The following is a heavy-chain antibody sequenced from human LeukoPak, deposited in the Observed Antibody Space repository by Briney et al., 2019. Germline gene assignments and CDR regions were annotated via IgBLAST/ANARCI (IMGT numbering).Heavy chain of an antibody. Sequence: PGGSLRLSCAASGFTFSDYYMSWIRQAPGKGLEWVANIKQDGSEKYYVDSVKARFTISRDNAKNSLSLQMNSLRAEDTAVYYCARGYCSSTSCYGAFDIWGQGTMVTVSS. J-gene: IGHJ3*02. CDR2: IKQDGSEK. D-gene: IGHD2-2*01. CDR1: GFTFSDYY. CDR3: ARGYCSSTSCYGAFDI. V-gene: IGHV3-7*01.